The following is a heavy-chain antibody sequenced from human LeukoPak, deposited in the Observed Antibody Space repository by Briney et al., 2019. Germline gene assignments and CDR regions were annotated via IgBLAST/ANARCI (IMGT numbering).Heavy chain of an antibody. CDR2: IYSGGST. Sequence: TGGSLRLSCAASGSTVSSNYMSWVRQAPGKGLEWVSSIYSGGSTYYADSVKGRFTISRDSSKNTLYLQMSSLRAEDTAVYYCARGHNWNDRGAFDIWGQGTMVTVSS. V-gene: IGHV3-53*01. CDR1: GSTVSSNY. D-gene: IGHD1-1*01. J-gene: IGHJ3*02. CDR3: ARGHNWNDRGAFDI.